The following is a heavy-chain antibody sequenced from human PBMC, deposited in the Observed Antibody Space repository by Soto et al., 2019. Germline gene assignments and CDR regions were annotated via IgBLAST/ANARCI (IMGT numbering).Heavy chain of an antibody. Sequence: GGSLRLSCAASKFSFNNYWMHWVRQVPGKGPVWVSRINHDGSKTEYADSVKGRFTISRDNTRNTLYLQMNSLRVDDTAMYYCVREPWGFSGSWYDYWGQGALVTVSS. CDR3: VREPWGFSGSWYDY. CDR1: KFSFNNYW. J-gene: IGHJ4*02. V-gene: IGHV3-74*03. CDR2: INHDGSKT. D-gene: IGHD5-12*01.